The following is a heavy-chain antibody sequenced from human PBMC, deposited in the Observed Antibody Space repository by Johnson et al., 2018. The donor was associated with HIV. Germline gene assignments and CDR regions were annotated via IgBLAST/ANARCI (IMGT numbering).Heavy chain of an antibody. Sequence: VQLVESGGGVVQPGGSLRLSCAASGFTFDDYTMHWVRQAPGKGLEWVSLIAWDGSSAYYADSVTGRFTIARDNSKNSLYLEMNSLRAEETALYYCAKGDSSPWHDAFNIWGQGTMVTVSS. CDR2: IAWDGSSA. CDR1: GFTFDDYT. V-gene: IGHV3-43D*03. D-gene: IGHD3-22*01. J-gene: IGHJ3*02. CDR3: AKGDSSPWHDAFNI.